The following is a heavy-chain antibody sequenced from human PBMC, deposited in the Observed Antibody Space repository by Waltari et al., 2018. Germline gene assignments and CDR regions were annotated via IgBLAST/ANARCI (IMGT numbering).Heavy chain of an antibody. J-gene: IGHJ4*02. V-gene: IGHV1-2*04. CDR1: GYTFTAYY. D-gene: IGHD1-1*01. CDR3: ARVAGSIPTDYFDY. Sequence: QVQLVQSGAEVKKPGASVKVSCKASGYTFTAYYMHGVRQAPGQGLEWMGWINPNSGGTKYAQKFQGWVTMTRDTSISTAYMELSRLRSDDTAVYYCARVAGSIPTDYFDYWGQGTLVTVSS. CDR2: INPNSGGT.